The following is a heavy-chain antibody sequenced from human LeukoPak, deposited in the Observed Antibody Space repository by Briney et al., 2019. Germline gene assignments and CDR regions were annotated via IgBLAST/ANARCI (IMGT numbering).Heavy chain of an antibody. D-gene: IGHD3-22*01. Sequence: SETLSLTCTVSVGSISSYYWSWIRQPPGKGLEGIVYIYYNGITNYNPSLKSRVTISVDTSKNQFSLKLSSVTAADTAVYYCARRGSGSGFGAFDIWGQGTMVTVSS. V-gene: IGHV4-59*08. CDR3: ARRGSGSGFGAFDI. CDR1: VGSISSYY. J-gene: IGHJ3*02. CDR2: IYYNGIT.